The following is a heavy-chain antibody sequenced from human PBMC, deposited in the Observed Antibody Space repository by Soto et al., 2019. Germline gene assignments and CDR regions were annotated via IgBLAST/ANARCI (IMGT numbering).Heavy chain of an antibody. D-gene: IGHD3-22*01. CDR1: GYDFTAYD. CDR2: MNPINGAT. CDR3: GGTQFDTSGYYPSGLEL. J-gene: IGHJ4*02. Sequence: QVQLVQSGAEVKQSGASVKVSCKASGYDFTAYDINWVRQASGQGLEWMGWMNPINGATGSARRFQGRVSMTRNTATDTAYLELTSLRSDDTAVYYCGGTQFDTSGYYPSGLELWGQGTLVTVAS. V-gene: IGHV1-8*02.